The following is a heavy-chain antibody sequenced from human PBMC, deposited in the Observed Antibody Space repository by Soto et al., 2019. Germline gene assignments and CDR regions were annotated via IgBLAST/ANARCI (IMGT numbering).Heavy chain of an antibody. V-gene: IGHV4-61*01. J-gene: IGHJ3*01. CDR2: ISYSGAT. CDR3: ATSPRFAFDF. Sequence: QVQLQESGPGLVKPSETLSLICTVSGGSVSGDKNYWSWIRQSPGKGLEWIGYISYSGATNYNHSLKSRLTISVDRSKNQFALKLSSVTASDTALYYCATSPRFAFDFWGQGTTVIVSS. CDR1: GGSVSGDKNY. D-gene: IGHD3-16*01.